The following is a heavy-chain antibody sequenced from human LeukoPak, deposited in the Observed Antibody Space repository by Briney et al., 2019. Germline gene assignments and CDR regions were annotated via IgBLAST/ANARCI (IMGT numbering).Heavy chain of an antibody. CDR1: GGSISSYY. J-gene: IGHJ4*02. Sequence: KPSETLSLTRTVPGGSISSYYWSWIRQPPGKGLEWIGYIYYSGSTNYTPSLKSRVTISVDTSKNQFSLKLSSVTAADTAVYYCARDPANTPETWDFDYWSQGALVTVSS. CDR3: ARDPANTPETWDFDY. CDR2: IYYSGST. V-gene: IGHV4-59*01.